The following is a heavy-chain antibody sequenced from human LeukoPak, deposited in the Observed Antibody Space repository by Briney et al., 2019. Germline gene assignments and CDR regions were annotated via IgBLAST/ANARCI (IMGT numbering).Heavy chain of an antibody. Sequence: SGPTLVNPTQTLTLTCTFSGFSLSTSGMCVSWIRQPPGKALEWLARIGWDDDKYYSTSLKTRLTISKDTSKNQVVLTMTNKDPVDTATYYCARATTYDYVWGSYRGYYFDYWGQGTLVTVSS. CDR3: ARATTYDYVWGSYRGYYFDY. J-gene: IGHJ4*02. V-gene: IGHV2-70*11. D-gene: IGHD3-16*02. CDR1: GFSLSTSGMC. CDR2: IGWDDDK.